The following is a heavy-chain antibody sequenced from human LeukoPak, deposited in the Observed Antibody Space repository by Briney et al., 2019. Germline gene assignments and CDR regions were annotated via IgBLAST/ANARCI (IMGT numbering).Heavy chain of an antibody. CDR1: GYTFTGYY. CDR3: ARDHGPEMATIPGY. Sequence: GASVRVSCKASGYTFTGYYMQCVRQAPGQRLEWMGWINPNSGGTNYAQKFQGRVTMTRDTSISTAYMELSRLRSDATAVYYCARDHGPEMATIPGYWGQGTLVTVSS. J-gene: IGHJ4*02. V-gene: IGHV1-2*02. CDR2: INPNSGGT. D-gene: IGHD5-24*01.